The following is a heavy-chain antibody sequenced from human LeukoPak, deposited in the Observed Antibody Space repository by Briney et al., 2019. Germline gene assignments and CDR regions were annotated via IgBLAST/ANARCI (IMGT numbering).Heavy chain of an antibody. D-gene: IGHD5-18*01. CDR2: IYYSGST. J-gene: IGHJ4*02. CDR1: GGSISSYY. Sequence: SETLSLTCTVSGGSISSYYWSWLRQPPGKGLEWIGYIYYSGSTNYNPSLKSRVTISVDTSKNQFSLKLSSVTAADTAVYYCARGKNTAMYWGQGTLVTVSS. V-gene: IGHV4-59*01. CDR3: ARGKNTAMY.